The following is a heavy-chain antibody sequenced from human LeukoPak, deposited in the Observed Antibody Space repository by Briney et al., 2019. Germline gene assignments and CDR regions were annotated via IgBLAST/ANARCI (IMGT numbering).Heavy chain of an antibody. J-gene: IGHJ4*02. CDR1: GGTFSSYA. Sequence: GASVKVSCKASGGTFSSYAISWGRQAPGQGLEWMGGIIPIFGTANYAQKFQGRVTITADESTSTAYMELRSLRSDDTAVYYCARDILRYFDWVNSPPINWGQGTLVTVSS. V-gene: IGHV1-69*13. D-gene: IGHD3-9*01. CDR3: ARDILRYFDWVNSPPIN. CDR2: IIPIFGTA.